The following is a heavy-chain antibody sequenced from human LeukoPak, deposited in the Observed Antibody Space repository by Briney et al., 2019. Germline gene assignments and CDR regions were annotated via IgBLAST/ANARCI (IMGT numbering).Heavy chain of an antibody. D-gene: IGHD1-26*01. CDR1: GGSFSGYY. V-gene: IGHV4-34*01. J-gene: IGHJ2*01. Sequence: SETLSLTCAVYGGSFSGYYWSWIRQPPGKGLEWIGEINHSGSTNYNPSLKSRVTISVDTSKNQFSLKLSSVTAADTAVYYCARGRRTQVGATKRPTNWYFDLWGRGTLVTVSS. CDR2: INHSGST. CDR3: ARGRRTQVGATKRPTNWYFDL.